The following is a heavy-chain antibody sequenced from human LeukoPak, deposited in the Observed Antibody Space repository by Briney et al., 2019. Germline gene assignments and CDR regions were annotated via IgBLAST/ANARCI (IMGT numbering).Heavy chain of an antibody. CDR1: GGSFSGYY. V-gene: IGHV4-34*01. J-gene: IGHJ4*02. D-gene: IGHD3-10*01. Sequence: SETLSLTCAVYGGSFSGYYWSWIRQPPGKGLEWIGEINHSGSTNYNPSLKSRVTISVDTSKNQFSLKLSSVTAADTAVYYCARHWRTYYYGSGSEGGYFDYWGQGTLVTVSS. CDR3: ARHWRTYYYGSGSEGGYFDY. CDR2: INHSGST.